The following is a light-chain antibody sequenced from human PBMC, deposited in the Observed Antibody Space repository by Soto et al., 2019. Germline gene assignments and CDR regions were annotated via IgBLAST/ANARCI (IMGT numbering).Light chain of an antibody. Sequence: EIVLTQSPATLSLSPGERDPLSCRARQSVSSYLAWYQQKPGQAPRLLIYDASNRATGIPARFSGSGSGTDFTLTISSLEPEDFAVYYCQQRSNWPRTFGQGTKVDIK. CDR3: QQRSNWPRT. CDR2: DAS. J-gene: IGKJ1*01. V-gene: IGKV3-11*01. CDR1: QSVSSY.